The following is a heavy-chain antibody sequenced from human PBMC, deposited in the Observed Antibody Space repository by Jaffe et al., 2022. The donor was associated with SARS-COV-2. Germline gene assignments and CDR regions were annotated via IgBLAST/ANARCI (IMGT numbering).Heavy chain of an antibody. D-gene: IGHD5-12*01. J-gene: IGHJ4*02. V-gene: IGHV1-2*06. CDR1: GYTFTGYY. CDR2: INPNSGGT. CDR3: ARRNSVVRWLQDHGPFDY. Sequence: QVQLVQSGAEVKKPGASVKVSCKASGYTFTGYYMHWVRQAPGQGLEWMGRINPNSGGTNYAQKFQGRVTMTRDTSISTAYMELSRLRSDDTAVYYCARRNSVVRWLQDHGPFDYWGQGTLVTVSS.